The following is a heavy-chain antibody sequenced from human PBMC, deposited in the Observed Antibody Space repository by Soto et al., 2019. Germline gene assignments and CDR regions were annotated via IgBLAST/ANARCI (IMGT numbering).Heavy chain of an antibody. CDR3: ARGAEHQLLSRDYFYGMDV. J-gene: IGHJ6*02. V-gene: IGHV3-30*05. CDR2: ISFEGNTQ. D-gene: IGHD1-1*01. CDR1: GFTLSRYG. Sequence: QVQLVESGGGVVQPGRSLRLSCAASGFTLSRYGMHWVRQAPGKGLEWVAVISFEGNTQYYADSVKGRFTISRDNSKDTLSLQILSLRPEDTAVYYCARGAEHQLLSRDYFYGMDVWRQGTTVSVSS.